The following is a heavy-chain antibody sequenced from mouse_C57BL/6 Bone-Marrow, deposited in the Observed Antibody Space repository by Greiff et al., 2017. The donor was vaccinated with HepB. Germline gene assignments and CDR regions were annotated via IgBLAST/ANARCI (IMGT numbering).Heavy chain of an antibody. CDR2: ISYDGSN. D-gene: IGHD2-3*01. J-gene: IGHJ4*01. V-gene: IGHV3-6*01. CDR1: GYSITSGYY. Sequence: DVQLQESGPGLVKPSQSLSLTCSVTGYSITSGYYWNWIRQFPGNKLEWMGYISYDGSNNYNPSLKNRISITRDTSKNQFFLKLNSVTTEDTATYYCARRVDGYFSYAMDYWGQGTSVTVSS. CDR3: ARRVDGYFSYAMDY.